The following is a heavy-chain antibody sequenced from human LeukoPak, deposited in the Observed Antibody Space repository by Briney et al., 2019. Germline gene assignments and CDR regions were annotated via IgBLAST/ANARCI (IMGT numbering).Heavy chain of an antibody. Sequence: SETLSLTCTVSGGSISSYYWSWIRQPPGKGLEWIGYIYYSGSTNYNPSLKGRVTISVDTSKNQFPLKLSSVTAADTAVYYCARGLRERTLRYSSSSEGLFDYWGQGTLVTVSS. D-gene: IGHD6-6*01. J-gene: IGHJ4*02. CDR3: ARGLRERTLRYSSSSEGLFDY. CDR2: IYYSGST. CDR1: GGSISSYY. V-gene: IGHV4-59*01.